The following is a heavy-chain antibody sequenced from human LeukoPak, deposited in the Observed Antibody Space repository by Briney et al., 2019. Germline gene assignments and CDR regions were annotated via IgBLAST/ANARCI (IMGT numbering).Heavy chain of an antibody. CDR1: GFTFSSYE. CDR3: ARETFMDV. D-gene: IGHD2/OR15-2a*01. V-gene: IGHV3-7*05. J-gene: IGHJ6*02. Sequence: LAGGSLRLSCAASGFTFSSYEMNWVRQAPGKGLEWVANIKQDGTDKYYVDSVKGRFTISRDDAKTSLYLQMNSLRAEDTAVYYCARETFMDVWGQGTTVTVSS. CDR2: IKQDGTDK.